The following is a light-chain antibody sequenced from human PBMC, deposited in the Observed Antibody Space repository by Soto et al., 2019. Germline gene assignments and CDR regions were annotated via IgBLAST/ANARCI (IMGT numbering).Light chain of an antibody. V-gene: IGLV1-47*01. CDR3: AAWDDTLSGVV. Sequence: QSVLTQPPSASGTPGQRVIISCSGSSSNIGSNYVYWYQQFPGTAPKLLIYRNNQRPSGVPDRFSGSKSGTSASLAISGLRSEDEADYYCAAWDDTLSGVVFGGGTKVTVL. J-gene: IGLJ2*01. CDR2: RNN. CDR1: SSNIGSNY.